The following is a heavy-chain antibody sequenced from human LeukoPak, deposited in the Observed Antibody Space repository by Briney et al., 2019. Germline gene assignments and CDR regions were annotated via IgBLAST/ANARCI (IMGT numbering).Heavy chain of an antibody. Sequence: SETLSLTCAVYGGSFSGYYWSWIRQPPGKGLEWIGEINHSGSTNYNPSLKSRVTISVDTSKNQFSLKLSSVTAADTVVYYCARYSSGSVYYGMDVWGQGTTVTVSS. D-gene: IGHD6-19*01. CDR1: GGSFSGYY. CDR2: INHSGST. J-gene: IGHJ6*02. CDR3: ARYSSGSVYYGMDV. V-gene: IGHV4-34*01.